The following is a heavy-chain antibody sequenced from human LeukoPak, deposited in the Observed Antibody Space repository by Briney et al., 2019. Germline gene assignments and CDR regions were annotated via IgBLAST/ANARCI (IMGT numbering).Heavy chain of an antibody. CDR3: ANDPDDDFVL. CDR2: ITDSDYST. D-gene: IGHD3-16*01. CDR1: GFPLRSYA. Sequence: PGGSLRLSCAGSGFPLRSYAMNWVRQAPGKGLEWVSGITDSDYSTYYADSVKGRFTISRDNSESTLYLQMSSLRAEDTAVYYCANDPDDDFVLWGQGTLVTVSS. V-gene: IGHV3-23*01. J-gene: IGHJ4*02.